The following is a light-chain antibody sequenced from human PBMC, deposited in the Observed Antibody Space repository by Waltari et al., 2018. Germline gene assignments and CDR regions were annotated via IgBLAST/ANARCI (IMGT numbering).Light chain of an antibody. CDR2: NNSDSEK. V-gene: IGLV5-37*01. Sequence: QPVLTQPPSSSASPGESARLTSTLPSDINVGDFNIYWYQLKPGSPPSFLLYNNSDSEKAQGSGVPSRFSGSKDASANAGILLISGLQSEDEADYYCMFWPSNVWVFGGGTKLTVL. CDR1: SDINVGDFN. J-gene: IGLJ3*02. CDR3: MFWPSNVWV.